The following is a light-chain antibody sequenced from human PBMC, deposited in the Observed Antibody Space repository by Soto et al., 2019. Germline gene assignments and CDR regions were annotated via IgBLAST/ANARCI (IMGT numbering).Light chain of an antibody. CDR2: GAS. CDR3: QQYGSSPLT. V-gene: IGKV3-20*01. Sequence: EIVLTQSPGTLSLSPGERATLSCRASQSVSNSYLAWYQQKPGQAPRLLIYGASIRATAFPDRFSGSGSGTDFTLTISRLEPEDLAVYYCQQYGSSPLTFGQGTKVEIK. CDR1: QSVSNSY. J-gene: IGKJ1*01.